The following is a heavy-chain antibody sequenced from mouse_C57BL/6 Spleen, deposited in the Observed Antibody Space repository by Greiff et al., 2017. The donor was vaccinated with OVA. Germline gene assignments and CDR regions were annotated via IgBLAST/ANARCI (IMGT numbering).Heavy chain of an antibody. D-gene: IGHD1-1*01. V-gene: IGHV1-82*01. J-gene: IGHJ1*03. CDR1: GYAFSSSW. Sequence: VQLQASGPELVKPGASVKISCKASGYAFSSSWMNWVKQRPGTGLEWIGRIYPGDGDTTYNGKFKGKATLTADKSSSTAYMQLSSLTSEDSAVYFCARSSDYYGSPYWYFDVWGTGTTVTVSS. CDR2: IYPGDGDT. CDR3: ARSSDYYGSPYWYFDV.